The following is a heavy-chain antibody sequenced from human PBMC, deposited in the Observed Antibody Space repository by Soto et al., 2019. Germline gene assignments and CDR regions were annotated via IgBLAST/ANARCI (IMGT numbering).Heavy chain of an antibody. V-gene: IGHV1-24*01. CDR3: ARGGLAGHAFDI. Sequence: ASVKVSCKVSGYTLTELSMHWVRQAPGKGLEWMGGFDPEDGETIYAQKLQGRVTMTTDTSTSTAYMELRSLRSDDTAVYYCARGGLAGHAFDIWGQGTMVTVSS. D-gene: IGHD6-19*01. CDR1: GYTLTELS. CDR2: FDPEDGET. J-gene: IGHJ3*02.